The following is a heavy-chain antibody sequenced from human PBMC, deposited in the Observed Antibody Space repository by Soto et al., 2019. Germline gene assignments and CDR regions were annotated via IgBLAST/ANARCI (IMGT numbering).Heavy chain of an antibody. CDR2: ISAYNGNT. V-gene: IGHV1-18*04. J-gene: IGHJ4*02. Sequence: SLKGSFKSSGYAYTGYGVILVRQAPGQGLEWMGWISAYNGNTNYAQKLQGRVTMTTDTSTSTAYMELRSLRSDDTAVYYCARSYYDSSGSQDYWGQGTLVTVS. CDR3: ARSYYDSSGSQDY. D-gene: IGHD3-22*01. CDR1: GYAYTGYG.